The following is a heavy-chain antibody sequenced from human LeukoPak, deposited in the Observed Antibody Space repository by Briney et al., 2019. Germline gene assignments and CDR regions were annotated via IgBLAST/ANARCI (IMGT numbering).Heavy chain of an antibody. CDR2: LTRTSSAT. CDR1: GLRFSSYD. J-gene: IGHJ5*01. CDR3: ATGGSEYRSDWFDS. V-gene: IGHV3-48*01. D-gene: IGHD5-18*01. Sequence: GGSLRLSCVGSGLRFSSYDMNWVRQAPGRGLEWLSYLTRTSSATWYADSVKGRFTIFRDNAKSSLYLQMNSLRVEDTAVYYCATGGSEYRSDWFDSWGQGTLVNVAS.